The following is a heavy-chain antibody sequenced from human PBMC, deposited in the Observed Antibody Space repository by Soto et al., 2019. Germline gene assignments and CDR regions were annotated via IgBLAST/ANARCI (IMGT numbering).Heavy chain of an antibody. Sequence: QVQLVESGGGLVKPGGSLRLSCAVSGFTFSDYYMTWIRQAPGKGLEWISYISGSSTYTLYADSVKGRFTISRDNAKSAVYLQMNSLRAEDTAVYYCGIVAASGYYFDYWGQGSLVTVSA. J-gene: IGHJ4*02. CDR2: ISGSSTYT. D-gene: IGHD6-13*01. CDR1: GFTFSDYY. CDR3: GIVAASGYYFDY. V-gene: IGHV3-11*06.